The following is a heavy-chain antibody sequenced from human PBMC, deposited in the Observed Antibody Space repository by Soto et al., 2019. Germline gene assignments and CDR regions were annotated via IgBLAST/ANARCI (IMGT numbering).Heavy chain of an antibody. V-gene: IGHV1-69*01. CDR3: ATSEGSEGYSFEY. D-gene: IGHD1-26*01. Sequence: QVQLVQSGAEVKKPGSSVKVSCKASGVTFNRQDMRWVRQAPGQGLEWMGGIIPMFGPPHYAEKFQDRFTITADASKGTAYLELSSLTSGDTSVYYCATSEGSEGYSFEYWGPGTLVTVA. J-gene: IGHJ4*02. CDR2: IIPMFGPP. CDR1: GVTFNRQD.